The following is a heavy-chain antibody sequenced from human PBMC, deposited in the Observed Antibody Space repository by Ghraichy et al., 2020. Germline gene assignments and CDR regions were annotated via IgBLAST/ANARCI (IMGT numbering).Heavy chain of an antibody. Sequence: GGSLRLSCAASGFTFSSYSMNWVRQAPGKGLEWVSYISSSRTTIYYADSVKGRFTISRDNANNSLYLQMNSLRAEDTAVYYCARDQPYSSAGGKDAFDIWGLGTMVTVSS. V-gene: IGHV3-48*01. CDR1: GFTFSSYS. CDR2: ISSSRTTI. CDR3: ARDQPYSSAGGKDAFDI. D-gene: IGHD6-19*01. J-gene: IGHJ3*02.